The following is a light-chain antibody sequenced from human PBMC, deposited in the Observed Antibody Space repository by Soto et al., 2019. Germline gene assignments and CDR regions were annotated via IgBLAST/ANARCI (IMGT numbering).Light chain of an antibody. CDR1: QDIDKY. J-gene: IGKJ5*01. V-gene: IGKV1-33*01. Sequence: DIQMTQSPSSLSASVGDRVTITCQASQDIDKYLNWYQQKPGKAPKLLIDDVTILETGVPSRFSGSGSGTHFTFTIGSLQPEDIATYYCQQYYDLPITFGQGTRLEIK. CDR3: QQYYDLPIT. CDR2: DVT.